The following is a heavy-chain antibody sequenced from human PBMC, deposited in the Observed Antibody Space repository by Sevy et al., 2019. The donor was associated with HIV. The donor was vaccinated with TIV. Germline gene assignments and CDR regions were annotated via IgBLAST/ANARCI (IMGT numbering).Heavy chain of an antibody. D-gene: IGHD6-13*01. J-gene: IGHJ5*02. Sequence: GRSLRLSCAASAFTFSTYAMHWVRQAPGKGLEWVAVISYDGSHKYYADSVKGRFTISRDDSKSSLYLQMNTLRAEDTAVCYCARDAGYSVNWYPRLDPWGQGTLVTVSS. V-gene: IGHV3-30*03. CDR2: ISYDGSHK. CDR3: ARDAGYSVNWYPRLDP. CDR1: AFTFSTYA.